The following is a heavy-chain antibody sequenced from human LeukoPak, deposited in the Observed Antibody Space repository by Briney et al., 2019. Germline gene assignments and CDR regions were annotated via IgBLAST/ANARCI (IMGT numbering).Heavy chain of an antibody. CDR2: INFNSGGK. J-gene: IGHJ4*02. Sequence: GASVKVSCRASAYTFSGYYIHWVRQAPGQGLEWMGWINFNSGGKIFAEKFQDRVTMARDTSISTAYMELSRLRSDDTAVYYRARQIVSGSMGCDFWGQGTLVTVSS. CDR3: ARQIVSGSMGCDF. CDR1: AYTFSGYY. V-gene: IGHV1-2*02. D-gene: IGHD2-21*01.